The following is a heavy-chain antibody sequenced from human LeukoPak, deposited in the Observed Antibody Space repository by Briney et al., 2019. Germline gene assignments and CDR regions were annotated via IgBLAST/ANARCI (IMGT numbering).Heavy chain of an antibody. V-gene: IGHV4-34*01. D-gene: IGHD3-9*01. CDR2: INHSGST. CDR3: ARGDNYDILTGYQTPSHLSDY. CDR1: GGSFSGYY. J-gene: IGHJ4*02. Sequence: SETLSLTCAVYGGSFSGYYWSWIRQPPGKGLEWSGEINHSGSTNYNPSLKSRVTMSLDTSKNQFSLKLSSVTAADTAVYYCARGDNYDILTGYQTPSHLSDYWGQGTLVTVSS.